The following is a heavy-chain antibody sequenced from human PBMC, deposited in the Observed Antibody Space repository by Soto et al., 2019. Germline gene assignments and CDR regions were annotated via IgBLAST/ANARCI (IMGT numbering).Heavy chain of an antibody. Sequence: EVQLLESGGGLVQPGGSLRLSCVASGFTFSNHAMSWVRLAPGRRLEWVSGISASGGSTYYADSVKGRFTISRDNSKNTLYRHMNSLRAEDTAVYYCAKSEDCSGTNCDDWFASWGQGTLVTVSS. V-gene: IGHV3-23*01. J-gene: IGHJ5*01. D-gene: IGHD6-19*01. CDR3: AKSEDCSGTNCDDWFAS. CDR2: ISASGGST. CDR1: GFTFSNHA.